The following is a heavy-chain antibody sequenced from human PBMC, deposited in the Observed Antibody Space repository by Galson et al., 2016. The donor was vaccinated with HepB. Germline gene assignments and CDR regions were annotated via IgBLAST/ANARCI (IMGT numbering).Heavy chain of an antibody. CDR1: GGSINRGGYY. J-gene: IGHJ3*02. CDR2: IRYSGYT. CDR3: ARANADYSNALDI. Sequence: TLSLTCTVSGGSINRGGYYWSWILQHPGKGLEWIGHIRYSGYTYYNPSLESRLTISLDTSKNQFSLRLSSVTAADTAVFYCARANADYSNALDIWGQGTLVTVSS. D-gene: IGHD6-13*01. V-gene: IGHV4-31*03.